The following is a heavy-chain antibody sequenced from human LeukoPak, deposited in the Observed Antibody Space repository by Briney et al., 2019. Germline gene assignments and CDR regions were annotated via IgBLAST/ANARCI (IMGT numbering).Heavy chain of an antibody. D-gene: IGHD3-10*01. CDR2: IYYSGST. J-gene: IGHJ6*02. V-gene: IGHV4-39*01. CDR3: ARRGQWFGEGSVHYYYYYGMDV. Sequence: PSETLSLTCTVSGGSISSSSYYWGWIRQPPGKGLEWIGSIYYSGSTYYNPSLKSRVTISVDTSKNQFSLKLSSVTAADTAVYYCARRGQWFGEGSVHYYYYYGMDVWGQGTTVTVSS. CDR1: GGSISSSSYY.